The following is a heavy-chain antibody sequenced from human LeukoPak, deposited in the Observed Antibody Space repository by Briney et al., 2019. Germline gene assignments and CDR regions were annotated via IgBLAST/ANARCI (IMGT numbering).Heavy chain of an antibody. CDR1: GFTFSDFS. CDR2: ISSTGSTI. V-gene: IGHV3-11*01. J-gene: IGHJ4*02. CDR3: VRDLGYDSSGYYHY. D-gene: IGHD3-22*01. Sequence: GGSLRLSCAASGFTFSDFSMSWIRHAPGKGLEWLAYISSTGSTIYYADSVWGRFTISRDKAKRSVYLQMDSLRVEDTAVYYCVRDLGYDSSGYYHYWGQGTLVIVSS.